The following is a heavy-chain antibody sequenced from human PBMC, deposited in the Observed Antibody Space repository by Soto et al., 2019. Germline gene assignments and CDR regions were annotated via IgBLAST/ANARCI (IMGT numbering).Heavy chain of an antibody. D-gene: IGHD1-26*01. J-gene: IGHJ6*02. Sequence: EVQLLESGGGLVQPGGSLRLSCAASGFTFRNHAMSWVRQAPGKGLEWVSTFSAGGGSTSYADSVKARFTISRDNSKNTLYLQMDSLRAEDTAVYYCAKTGDSGSYSAMDVWGQGTTVTVSS. CDR1: GFTFRNHA. CDR2: FSAGGGST. CDR3: AKTGDSGSYSAMDV. V-gene: IGHV3-23*01.